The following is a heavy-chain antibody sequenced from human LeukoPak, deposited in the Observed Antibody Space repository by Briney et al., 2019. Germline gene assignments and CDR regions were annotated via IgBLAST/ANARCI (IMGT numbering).Heavy chain of an antibody. CDR3: AKEPPQCGADCFSLLDY. V-gene: IGHV3-23*01. D-gene: IGHD2-21*02. J-gene: IGHJ4*02. CDR2: INSGGRT. CDR1: GFTFSTYS. Sequence: GGSLRLSCAASGFTFSTYSMSWVRQAPGKGLEWVSLINSGGRTDYADSVKGRFTISRDNSKNMLFLQMNSLRADDTAVYFCAKEPPQCGADCFSLLDYWGQGTLVTVSS.